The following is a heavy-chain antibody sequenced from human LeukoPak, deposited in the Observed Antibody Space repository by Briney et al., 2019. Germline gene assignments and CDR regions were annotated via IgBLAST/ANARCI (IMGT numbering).Heavy chain of an antibody. CDR1: GYTFTGYY. CDR2: INPNSGGT. D-gene: IGHD2-2*01. CDR3: ARADLYCSSTSCYHPSDY. Sequence: ASVKVSCKASGYTFTGYYMHWVRQAPGQGLEWMGWINPNSGGTNYAQKFQGRVTMTRDTSISTAYMELSRLRSDDTAVYYCARADLYCSSTSCYHPSDYWGQGTLVTVSS. V-gene: IGHV1-2*02. J-gene: IGHJ4*02.